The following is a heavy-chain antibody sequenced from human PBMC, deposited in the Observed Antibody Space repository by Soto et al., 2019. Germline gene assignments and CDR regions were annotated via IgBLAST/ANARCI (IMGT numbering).Heavy chain of an antibody. CDR1: GFTFDDYA. J-gene: IGHJ4*02. CDR3: AKAGATKGWPFDY. D-gene: IGHD1-26*01. V-gene: IGHV3-9*01. Sequence: EVQLVESGGGLVQPGRSLRLSCAASGFTFDDYAMHWVRQAPGKGLEWVSGISWNSGSIGYADSVKGRFTISRDNAKNSLYLQMNSLRPEDTALYYCAKAGATKGWPFDYWGQGTLVTVSS. CDR2: ISWNSGSI.